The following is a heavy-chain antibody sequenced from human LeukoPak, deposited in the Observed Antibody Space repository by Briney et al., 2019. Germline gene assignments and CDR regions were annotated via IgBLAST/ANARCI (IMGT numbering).Heavy chain of an antibody. CDR3: ARDWFDSGWYLDH. Sequence: GGSLRLSCAASGFTFSSFGMHRVRQAPGRGLEWVALLSFDGNHQFYADSVKGRFTLSRDNFKNMVFLEMTSLRVEDTAVYYCARDWFDSGWYLDHWGQGALVTVSS. D-gene: IGHD6-19*01. CDR2: LSFDGNHQ. CDR1: GFTFSSFG. J-gene: IGHJ4*02. V-gene: IGHV3-30*03.